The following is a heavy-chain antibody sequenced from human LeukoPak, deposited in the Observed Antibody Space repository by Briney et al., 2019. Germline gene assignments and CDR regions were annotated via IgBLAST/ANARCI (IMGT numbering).Heavy chain of an antibody. D-gene: IGHD5-24*01. Sequence: SETLSLTCAVYGGSFSGYHWSWIRQPPGKGLEWMGEINHSGSTNYNPSLKSRVTISVDTSKNQFSLKLSSVTAADTAMYYCARTCRDGYNYHFDYWGQGTLVTVSS. CDR2: INHSGST. CDR1: GGSFSGYH. CDR3: ARTCRDGYNYHFDY. J-gene: IGHJ4*02. V-gene: IGHV4-34*01.